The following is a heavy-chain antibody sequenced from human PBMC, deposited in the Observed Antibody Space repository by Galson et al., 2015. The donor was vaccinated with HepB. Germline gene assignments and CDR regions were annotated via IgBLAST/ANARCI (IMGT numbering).Heavy chain of an antibody. CDR1: GFTLSRSW. Sequence: SLRLSCAASGFTLSRSWLTWVRQAPAKGLEWVAQINQDGSEKRYVDSVKGRFRVSRDNAKNSLYLQMNSLRAADTAVYYCAIPFDLLDYWGQGTLVTVSS. J-gene: IGHJ4*02. CDR3: AIPFDLLDY. D-gene: IGHD3-9*01. V-gene: IGHV3-7*01. CDR2: INQDGSEK.